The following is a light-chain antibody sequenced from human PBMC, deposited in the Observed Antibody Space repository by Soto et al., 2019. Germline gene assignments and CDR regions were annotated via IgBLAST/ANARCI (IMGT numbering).Light chain of an antibody. J-gene: IGKJ3*01. CDR2: GAS. CDR3: QQYDSSPST. CDR1: QGISNY. Sequence: TQSPSSLSASVGDRVTITCRASQGISNYLAWYQQKPGQAPRLLIYGASSRATGIPDRFSGSGSGTDFTLTISRLEPEDFAVYYCQQYDSSPSTFGPGTKVDIK. V-gene: IGKV3-20*01.